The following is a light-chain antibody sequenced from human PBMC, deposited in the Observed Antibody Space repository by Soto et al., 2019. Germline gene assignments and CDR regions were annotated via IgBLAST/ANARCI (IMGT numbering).Light chain of an antibody. J-gene: IGKJ1*01. Sequence: EIVLTQSPATLSLSPGERATLSCRASQSVSSYLAWYQQKAGQAPRLLIYDASNRATGRPARFIGSGSGAAFTRTISRLTTGGFAVYYWQQRNSWARKVGLGAQVEI. CDR3: QQRNSWARK. CDR1: QSVSSY. V-gene: IGKV3-11*01. CDR2: DAS.